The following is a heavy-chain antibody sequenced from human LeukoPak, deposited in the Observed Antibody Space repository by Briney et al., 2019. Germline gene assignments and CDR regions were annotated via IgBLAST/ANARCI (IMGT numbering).Heavy chain of an antibody. V-gene: IGHV1-69*13. Sequence: SVKVSCKAAGGTFSRYAISWVRQAPGQGLEWMGGIIPMFGTANYAEKFQGRVTITADESSSTVYMELSSLISEDTAVYYCAKSSAGSTTIFRVVHYYYYYVDVWGTGTTVTVSS. CDR1: GGTFSRYA. CDR2: IIPMFGTA. J-gene: IGHJ6*03. D-gene: IGHD3-3*01. CDR3: AKSSAGSTTIFRVVHYYYYYVDV.